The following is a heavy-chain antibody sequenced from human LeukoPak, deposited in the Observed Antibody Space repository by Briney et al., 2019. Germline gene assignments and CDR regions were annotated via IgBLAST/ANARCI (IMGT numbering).Heavy chain of an antibody. J-gene: IGHJ5*02. V-gene: IGHV1-46*01. CDR1: GYTFTSYY. Sequence: ASVKVSCKASGYTFTSYYMHWVRQAPGQGLEWMGIINPSGGSTSYAQEFQGRVTMTRDTSTSTVYMELSSLRSEDTAVYYCARDLGYCSSTSCLDNAHWFDPWGQGTLVTVSS. CDR3: ARDLGYCSSTSCLDNAHWFDP. D-gene: IGHD2-2*01. CDR2: INPSGGST.